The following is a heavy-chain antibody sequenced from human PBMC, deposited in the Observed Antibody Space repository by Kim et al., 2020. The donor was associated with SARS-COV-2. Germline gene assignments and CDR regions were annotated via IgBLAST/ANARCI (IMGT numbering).Heavy chain of an antibody. V-gene: IGHV3-33*01. J-gene: IGHJ4*02. CDR2: IWYDGSNK. CDR3: ARAHYYDSSGYYPPPDY. CDR1: GFTFSSYG. D-gene: IGHD3-22*01. Sequence: GGSLRLSCAASGFTFSSYGMHWVRQAPGKGLEWVAVIWYDGSNKYYADSVKGRFTISRDNSKNTLYLQMNSLRAEDTAVYYCARAHYYDSSGYYPPPDYWGQGTLVTVSS.